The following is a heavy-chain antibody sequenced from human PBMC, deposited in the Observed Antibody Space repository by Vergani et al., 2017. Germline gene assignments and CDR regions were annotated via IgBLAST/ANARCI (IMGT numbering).Heavy chain of an antibody. CDR2: ISYDGSNK. CDR1: GFTFSSYG. Sequence: QVQLVESGGGVVQPGRSLRLSCAASGFTFSSYGMHWVRQAPGKGLEWVAVISYDGSNKYYADSVKGRFTISRDNSKNTLYLQMNSLRAEDTAVYYWAKGVLSGCSDYWGQGTLVTVSS. D-gene: IGHD6-19*01. V-gene: IGHV3-30*18. CDR3: AKGVLSGCSDY. J-gene: IGHJ4*02.